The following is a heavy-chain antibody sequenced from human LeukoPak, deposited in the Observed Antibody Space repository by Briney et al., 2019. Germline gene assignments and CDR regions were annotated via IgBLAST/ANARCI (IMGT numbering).Heavy chain of an antibody. CDR2: VDGGGGGT. V-gene: IGHV3-23*01. CDR3: ARVAGGYYYDSSGYLDY. J-gene: IGHJ4*02. Sequence: GGSLRLSCAASGFTLSSYAMTWVRQAPGRGLEWVSSVDGGGGGTYYADSVKGRFTISRDNSKNTLYLQMNSLRAEDTAVYYCARVAGGYYYDSSGYLDYWGQGTLVTVSS. CDR1: GFTLSSYA. D-gene: IGHD3-22*01.